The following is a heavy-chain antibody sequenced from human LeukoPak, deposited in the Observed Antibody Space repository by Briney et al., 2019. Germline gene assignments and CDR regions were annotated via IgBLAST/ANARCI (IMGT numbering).Heavy chain of an antibody. D-gene: IGHD3-3*01. CDR1: GYSISSGYY. CDR3: ARESRITIFGVVNRDAFDI. J-gene: IGHJ3*02. CDR2: IYHSGST. Sequence: SETLSLTCTVSGYSISSGYYWGWIRQPPGKGLEWIGSIYHSGSTYYNPSLKSRVTISVDTSKNQFSLKLSSVTAADTAVYYCARESRITIFGVVNRDAFDIWGQGTMVTVSS. V-gene: IGHV4-38-2*02.